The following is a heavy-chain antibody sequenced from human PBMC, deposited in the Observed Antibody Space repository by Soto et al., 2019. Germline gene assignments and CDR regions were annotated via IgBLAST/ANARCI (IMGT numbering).Heavy chain of an antibody. CDR3: ARDYFDSTYYYYGMHV. J-gene: IGHJ6*02. CDR1: GGAFSSYA. CDR2: IIPIFGTA. Sequence: SVKVSCKASGGAFSSYAISWLRQAPGQGLEWMGGIIPIFGTAKYAQKFQCRVTITADKSTSTAYMELSSLRSEDTAVYYCARDYFDSTYYYYGMHVWGQGTTVTVSS. V-gene: IGHV1-69*06. D-gene: IGHD3-9*01.